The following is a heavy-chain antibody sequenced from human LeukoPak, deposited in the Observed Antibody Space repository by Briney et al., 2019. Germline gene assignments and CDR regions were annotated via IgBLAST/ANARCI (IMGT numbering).Heavy chain of an antibody. D-gene: IGHD2-2*01. CDR2: ISGSGGST. CDR1: GFTFSSYG. J-gene: IGHJ4*02. V-gene: IGHV3-23*01. CDR3: AKKTSYHFDY. Sequence: GGSLRLSCAASGFTFSSYGMSWVRQAPGKGLEWVSAISGSGGSTYYADSVKGRFTISRDNFKNTLFLQMSSLRAEDTAIYYCAKKTSYHFDYWGQGTLVTVSS.